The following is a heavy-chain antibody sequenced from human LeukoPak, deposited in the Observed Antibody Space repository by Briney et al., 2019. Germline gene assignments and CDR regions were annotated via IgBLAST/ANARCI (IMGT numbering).Heavy chain of an antibody. CDR2: IYYSGST. Sequence: SETLSLTCTVSGGSISSSSYYWGWIRQPPGKGLEWIGSIYYSGSTYYNPSLKSRVTISVDTSKNQFSLKLSSVTAADTAVYYCARAPLLYYYDSSGYPDDWGQGTLVTVSS. J-gene: IGHJ4*02. D-gene: IGHD3-22*01. V-gene: IGHV4-39*01. CDR1: GGSISSSSYY. CDR3: ARAPLLYYYDSSGYPDD.